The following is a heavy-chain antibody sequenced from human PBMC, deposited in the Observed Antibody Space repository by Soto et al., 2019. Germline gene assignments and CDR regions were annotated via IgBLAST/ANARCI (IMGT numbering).Heavy chain of an antibody. V-gene: IGHV4-39*01. Sequence: QLQLQESGPGLVKPSESLSLTCTVSGDSISRSNYYWGWVRQPPGQGLEWIATIYYTDNTYYNPSLKSRVTISLDTSKNQFSLKLSSVTAADTAVYFCISRTVTTFNAFDIWGQGTMVTVSS. CDR2: IYYTDNT. D-gene: IGHD4-17*01. CDR1: GDSISRSNYY. CDR3: ISRTVTTFNAFDI. J-gene: IGHJ3*02.